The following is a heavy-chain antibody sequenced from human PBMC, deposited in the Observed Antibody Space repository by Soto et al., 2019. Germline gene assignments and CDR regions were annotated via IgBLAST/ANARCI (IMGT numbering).Heavy chain of an antibody. Sequence: QVQLVESGGGVVQPGRSLRLSCAASEFTFSDHAMHWDRQAPGKGLEWVALLSFDRRHSYYADSLRGRFTISRDNSMNTLFLQMNSLRAEDTAAYYCARDPVKGYCSGGYCYAPDFWGQGTLVTVSS. CDR3: ARDPVKGYCSGGYCYAPDF. CDR1: EFTFSDHA. D-gene: IGHD2-15*01. J-gene: IGHJ4*02. CDR2: LSFDRRHS. V-gene: IGHV3-30*04.